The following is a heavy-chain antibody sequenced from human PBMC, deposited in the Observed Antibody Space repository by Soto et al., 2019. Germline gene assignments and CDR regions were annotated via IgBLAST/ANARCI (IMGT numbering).Heavy chain of an antibody. Sequence: GGSLRLSCAASGFTFSDYATNWVRQAPGKGLDWVAVISYDGSNKYYADSVKGRFTISRDRSKNTLYLQMNSLRPDDTAVYHCARAQVVVLAAAPADYWGQGTLVTVSS. D-gene: IGHD2-15*01. V-gene: IGHV3-30-3*01. J-gene: IGHJ4*02. CDR3: ARAQVVVLAAAPADY. CDR1: GFTFSDYA. CDR2: ISYDGSNK.